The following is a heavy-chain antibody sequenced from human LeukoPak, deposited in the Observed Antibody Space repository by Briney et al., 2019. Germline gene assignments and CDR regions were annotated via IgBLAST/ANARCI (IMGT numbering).Heavy chain of an antibody. J-gene: IGHJ6*02. CDR1: GFTFDDYA. CDR2: INSDGSST. Sequence: PGRSLRLSCAASGFTFDDYAMHWVRQAPGKGLVWVSRINSDGSSTSYADSVKGRFTISRDNAKNTLYLQMNSLRAEDTAVYYCARQYYDILTGTTMDVWGQGTTVTVSS. V-gene: IGHV3-74*01. D-gene: IGHD3-9*01. CDR3: ARQYYDILTGTTMDV.